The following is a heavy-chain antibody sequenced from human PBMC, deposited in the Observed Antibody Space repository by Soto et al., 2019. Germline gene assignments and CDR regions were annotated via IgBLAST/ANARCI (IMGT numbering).Heavy chain of an antibody. J-gene: IGHJ4*02. V-gene: IGHV1-2*02. D-gene: IGHD2-21*01. CDR1: GYTFTGYD. Sequence: ASVKVSCKASGYTFTGYDMHWVLQAPGQGLEWMGWINPNSGGTNYAQKFQGRVTMTRDTSISTAYMELSRLRSDDTAVYYCARSLLWLFYFDYWGQGTLVTVSS. CDR3: ARSLLWLFYFDY. CDR2: INPNSGGT.